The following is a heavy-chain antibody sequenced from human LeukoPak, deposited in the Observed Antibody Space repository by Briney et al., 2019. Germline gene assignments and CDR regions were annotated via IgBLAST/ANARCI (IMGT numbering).Heavy chain of an antibody. D-gene: IGHD3-10*01. J-gene: IGHJ4*02. CDR2: IWFDGSNK. V-gene: IGHV3-33*01. CDR1: GFTFSSYG. Sequence: AGSLRLSRAASGFTFSSYGMHWVRQAPGKGLEWVAVIWFDGSNKYYAGSVKGRFTISRDNSKNTLYVQMNSLRAEDTAVYYCARAVGPYDYWGQGTLVTVSS. CDR3: ARAVGPYDY.